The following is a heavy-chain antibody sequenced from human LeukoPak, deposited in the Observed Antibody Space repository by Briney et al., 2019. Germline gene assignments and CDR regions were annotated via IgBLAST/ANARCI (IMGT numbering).Heavy chain of an antibody. D-gene: IGHD6-19*01. CDR1: GFTFSSYS. V-gene: IGHV3-48*04. CDR3: ARRLSSGWYEGSDY. J-gene: IGHJ4*02. CDR2: ISSSGSTT. Sequence: GGSLRLSCAASGFTFSSYSMNWVRQAPGKGLEWVSYISSSGSTTYYADSVKGRFTISRDNAKNSLYLQMNSLRAEDTAVYYCARRLSSGWYEGSDYWGQGTLVTVSS.